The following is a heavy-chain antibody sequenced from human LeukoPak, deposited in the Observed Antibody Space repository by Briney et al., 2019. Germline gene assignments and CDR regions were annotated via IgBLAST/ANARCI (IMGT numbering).Heavy chain of an antibody. D-gene: IGHD2-8*02. CDR1: GFTIVSYG. Sequence: GRSLRLSCAASGFTIVSYGMHRVRQAPGKGLEWVAVISYDGSNEYYADSVKGRFTISRDNSKNTLYLQMNSLRAEDTAVYYCAKGYWYLDYWGQGTLVTVSS. V-gene: IGHV3-30*18. CDR2: ISYDGSNE. CDR3: AKGYWYLDY. J-gene: IGHJ4*02.